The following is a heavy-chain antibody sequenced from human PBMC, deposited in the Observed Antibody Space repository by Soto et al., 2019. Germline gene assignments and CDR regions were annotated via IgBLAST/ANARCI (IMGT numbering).Heavy chain of an antibody. V-gene: IGHV4-4*07. CDR3: ARGGIQLSYAFDY. Sequence: LSLTCSVSGTSVSNYYWSWIRQPAGKGLEHIGRIYTSGSTSYNPSLKSRVTMSMDTSQTQIYLNLTSVTAADTAVYYCARGGIQLSYAFDYWGQGIQVTVTS. D-gene: IGHD5-18*01. CDR2: IYTSGST. J-gene: IGHJ4*02. CDR1: GTSVSNYY.